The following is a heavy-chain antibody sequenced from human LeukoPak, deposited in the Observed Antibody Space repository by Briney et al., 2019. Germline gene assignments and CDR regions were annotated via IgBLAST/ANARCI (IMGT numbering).Heavy chain of an antibody. CDR3: ARARGKYSGWYYFDY. D-gene: IGHD6-19*01. CDR1: GYTFTSYG. J-gene: IGHJ4*02. CDR2: ISAYNGNT. V-gene: IGHV1-18*01. Sequence: ASVKVSCKASGYTFTSYGISWVRQAPGQGLEWMGWISAYNGNTNYAQKLQGRVTMTTDTSTSTAYMELRSLRSDDTAVYYCARARGKYSGWYYFDYWGQGTLVAVSS.